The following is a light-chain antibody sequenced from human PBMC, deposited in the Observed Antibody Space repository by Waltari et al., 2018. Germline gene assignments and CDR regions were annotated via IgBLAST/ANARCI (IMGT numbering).Light chain of an antibody. Sequence: DIVLTQSPGTLSLSAGERATLSCMASQTLNNNYLAWYQQKPCQSPGLLIFAAVKSATGGPDRFSGSGSGTDFTLTICRLEPEDFAMYYCHQYGSSPYSFGQGARVDFK. V-gene: IGKV3-20*01. CDR3: HQYGSSPYS. CDR2: AAV. J-gene: IGKJ2*01. CDR1: QTLNNNY.